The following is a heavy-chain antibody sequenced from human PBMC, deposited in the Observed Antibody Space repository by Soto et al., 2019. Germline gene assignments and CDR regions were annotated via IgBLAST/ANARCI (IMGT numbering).Heavy chain of an antibody. J-gene: IGHJ4*02. V-gene: IGHV3-48*03. CDR2: ISSSGSTI. Sequence: EVQLLESGGGLVQPGGSLRLSCAASGFTFSSYAMSWVRQAPGKGLEWVSYISSSGSTIYYADSVKGRFTISRDNAKNSLYLQMNSLRAEDTAVYYCARVPTTVTPDCGQGTLVTVCS. D-gene: IGHD4-17*01. CDR1: GFTFSSYA. CDR3: ARVPTTVTPD.